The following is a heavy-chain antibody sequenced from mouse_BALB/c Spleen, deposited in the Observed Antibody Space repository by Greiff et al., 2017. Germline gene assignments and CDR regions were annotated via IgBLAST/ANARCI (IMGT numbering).Heavy chain of an antibody. V-gene: IGHV1S137*01. CDR2: ISTYYGDA. J-gene: IGHJ3*01. CDR3: ASEGDYDGFAY. D-gene: IGHD2-4*01. CDR1: GYTFTDYA. Sequence: QVQLQQSGAELVRPGVSVKISCKGSGYTFTDYAMYWVKQSHAKSLEWIGVISTYYGDASYNQKFKGKATMTVDKSSSTAYMELARLTSEDSAIYYCASEGDYDGFAYWGQGTLVTVSA.